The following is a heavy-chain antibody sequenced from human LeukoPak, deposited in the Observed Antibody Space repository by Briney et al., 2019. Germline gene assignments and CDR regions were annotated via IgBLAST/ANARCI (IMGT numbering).Heavy chain of an antibody. CDR1: GFTVSSND. CDR3: ARVYYGSGSLHYYYYYMDV. J-gene: IGHJ6*03. V-gene: IGHV3-66*01. CDR2: IYSGGST. D-gene: IGHD3-10*01. Sequence: GGSLRLSCAASGFTVSSNDMSWVRQAPGKGLDWVSNIYSGGSTYYADSVKGRFTISRDNSKNALNLQMHNLRAEDTAVYYCARVYYGSGSLHYYYYYMDVWGKGTTVTISS.